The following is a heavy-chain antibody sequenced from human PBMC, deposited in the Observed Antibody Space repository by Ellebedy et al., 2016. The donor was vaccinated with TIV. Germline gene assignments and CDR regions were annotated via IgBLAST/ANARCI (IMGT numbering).Heavy chain of an antibody. D-gene: IGHD3-22*01. J-gene: IGHJ4*02. CDR2: ISAYNGNT. V-gene: IGHV1-18*01. Sequence: ASVKVSXKASGYTFTSYGISWVRQAPGQGLEWMGWISAYNGNTNYAQKLQGRVTMTTDTSTSTAYMELRSLRSDDTAVYYCARGTEPYYYDSSGYGYWGQGTLVTVSS. CDR1: GYTFTSYG. CDR3: ARGTEPYYYDSSGYGY.